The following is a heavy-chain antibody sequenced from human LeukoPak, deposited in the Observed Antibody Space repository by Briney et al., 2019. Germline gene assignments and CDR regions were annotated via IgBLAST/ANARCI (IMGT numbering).Heavy chain of an antibody. Sequence: PSETLSLTCTVSGGSISSSSYYWGWIRQPPGKGLEWIGSIYYSGSTYYNPSLKSRVTISVDTSKNQFSLKLSSVTAADTAVYYCARDFRGTIFGVVIQYYFDYWGQGTLVTVSS. J-gene: IGHJ4*02. CDR1: GGSISSSSYY. D-gene: IGHD3-3*01. V-gene: IGHV4-39*07. CDR3: ARDFRGTIFGVVIQYYFDY. CDR2: IYYSGST.